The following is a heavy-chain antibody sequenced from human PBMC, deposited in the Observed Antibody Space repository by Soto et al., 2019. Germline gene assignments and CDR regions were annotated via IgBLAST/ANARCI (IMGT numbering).Heavy chain of an antibody. J-gene: IGHJ4*02. CDR2: IAYSGST. D-gene: IGHD3-3*01. CDR3: ARSYDFWSGYSLGY. CDR1: DGSINNYY. V-gene: IGHV4-59*01. Sequence: SETLSLTCTVSDGSINNYYWNWIRQPPGKGLEWIGCIAYSGSTKYNPSLKSRVTISIDTSKKNFSLKLTSVTAADTAVYYCARSYDFWSGYSLGYWGRGTLVTVSS.